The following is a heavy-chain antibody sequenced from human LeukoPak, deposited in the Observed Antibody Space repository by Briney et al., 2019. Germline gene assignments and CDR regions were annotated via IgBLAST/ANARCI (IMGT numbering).Heavy chain of an antibody. J-gene: IGHJ4*02. CDR3: AKVTYSSGWYY. D-gene: IGHD6-19*01. Sequence: TSETLSLTCTVSGGSISSYYWSWIRQPPGKGLEWIGYIYYSGSTNYNPSLKSRVTISVDTSKNQFSLKLSSVTAADTAVYYCAKVTYSSGWYYWGQGTLVTVSS. V-gene: IGHV4-59*08. CDR1: GGSISSYY. CDR2: IYYSGST.